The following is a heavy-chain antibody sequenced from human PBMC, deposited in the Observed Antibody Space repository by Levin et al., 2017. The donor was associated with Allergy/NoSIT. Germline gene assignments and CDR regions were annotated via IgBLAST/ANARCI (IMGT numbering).Heavy chain of an antibody. D-gene: IGHD6-19*01. Sequence: ASVKVSCAASGFSFSNYAMSWVRQAPGKGLEWVSAISGNGGGTYYADSVKGRFTISRDNPKNTLYLQMNSLRAEDTAVYYCATEAGFAVAGRGDWFDPWGQGTLVTVSS. CDR2: ISGNGGGT. V-gene: IGHV3-23*01. CDR3: ATEAGFAVAGRGDWFDP. CDR1: GFSFSNYA. J-gene: IGHJ5*02.